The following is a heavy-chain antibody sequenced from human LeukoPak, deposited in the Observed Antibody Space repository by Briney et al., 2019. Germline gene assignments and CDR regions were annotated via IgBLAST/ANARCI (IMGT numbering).Heavy chain of an antibody. CDR3: AKDDYYDSSGYYRGDAFDI. CDR1: GFTFSSYA. J-gene: IGHJ3*02. D-gene: IGHD3-22*01. CDR2: ISGSGGST. Sequence: PGGSLRLSCAASGFTFSSYAMSWVRQAPGKGLEWVSAISGSGGSTYYADSVKGRFTISRDNSKNTLYLQMNSLRAEDTAVYYCAKDDYYDSSGYYRGDAFDIWGQGTMVTVSS. V-gene: IGHV3-23*01.